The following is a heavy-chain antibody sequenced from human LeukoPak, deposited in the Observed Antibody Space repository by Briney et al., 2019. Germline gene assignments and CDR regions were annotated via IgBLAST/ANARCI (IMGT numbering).Heavy chain of an antibody. Sequence: QPGGSLRLSCAASGFTFSSYAMHWVRQAPGKGLEWVAVISYDGSNKYYAGSVKGRFTISRDNSKNTLYLQMNSLRAEDTAVYYCARDSSGYNWLYYYYGMDVWGQGTTVTVSS. CDR1: GFTFSSYA. D-gene: IGHD3-22*01. V-gene: IGHV3-30-3*01. CDR3: ARDSSGYNWLYYYYGMDV. CDR2: ISYDGSNK. J-gene: IGHJ6*02.